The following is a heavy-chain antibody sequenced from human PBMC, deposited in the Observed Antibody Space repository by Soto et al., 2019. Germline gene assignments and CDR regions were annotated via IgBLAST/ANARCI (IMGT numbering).Heavy chain of an antibody. CDR3: ARDLYYYDSGYNWFDP. D-gene: IGHD3-22*01. J-gene: IGHJ5*02. Sequence: LSLTCTVSCGSISSGGYYWSWIRQPPGKGLEWIGYIYYSGSTYYNPSLKSRVTISVDTSKNQFSLKLSSVTAADTAVYYCARDLYYYDSGYNWFDPWGQGTLVTVSS. V-gene: IGHV4-30-4*01. CDR2: IYYSGST. CDR1: CGSISSGGYY.